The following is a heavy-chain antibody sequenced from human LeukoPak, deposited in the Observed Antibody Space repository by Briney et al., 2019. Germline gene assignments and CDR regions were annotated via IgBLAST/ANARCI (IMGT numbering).Heavy chain of an antibody. V-gene: IGHV4-38-2*01. CDR1: GYFISSGYY. CDR2: IYHSGST. J-gene: IGHJ4*02. D-gene: IGHD3-9*01. Sequence: SETLSLTCAVSGYFISSGYYWGWIRQPPGKGLEWIGSIYHSGSTYYNPSLKSRVTISVDTSKNQFSLKLNSVTAAGTAVYYCASSGDILTGTYRGIDYWGQGTLVTVSS. CDR3: ASSGDILTGTYRGIDY.